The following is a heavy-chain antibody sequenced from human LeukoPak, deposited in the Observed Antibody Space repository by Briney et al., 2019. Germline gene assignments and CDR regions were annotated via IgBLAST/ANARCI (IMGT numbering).Heavy chain of an antibody. D-gene: IGHD3-22*01. CDR3: ARSGSSGYYPQYYFDY. CDR2: IYYSGRT. Sequence: SETLSLTCTVSGGSISSSSYYWGWIRQPPGKGLEWIGSIYYSGRTYYNPSLKSRVTISVDTSKNQFSLKLSSVTAADTAVYYCARSGSSGYYPQYYFDYWGQGTLVTVSS. CDR1: GGSISSSSYY. J-gene: IGHJ4*02. V-gene: IGHV4-39*07.